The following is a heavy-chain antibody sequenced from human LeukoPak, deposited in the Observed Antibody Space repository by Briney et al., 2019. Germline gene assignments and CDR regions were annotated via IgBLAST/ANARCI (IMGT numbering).Heavy chain of an antibody. V-gene: IGHV4-34*01. CDR3: ARGLGDCSSTSCRYYYYGMDV. D-gene: IGHD2-2*01. CDR1: GGSFSGYY. Sequence: SETLSLTCAVYGGSFSGYYWSWIRQPLGKGLEWVGEINHSGSTNYNPSLKSRVTISVDTSKNQFSLKLSSVTAADTAVYYCARGLGDCSSTSCRYYYYGMDVWGQGTTVTVSS. CDR2: INHSGST. J-gene: IGHJ6*02.